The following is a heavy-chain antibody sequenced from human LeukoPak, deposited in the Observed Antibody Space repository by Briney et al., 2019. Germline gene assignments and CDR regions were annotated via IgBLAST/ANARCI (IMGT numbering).Heavy chain of an antibody. CDR1: GFTFSSYA. J-gene: IGHJ4*02. V-gene: IGHV3-23*01. CDR2: ISGSSGST. Sequence: GGSLRLSCAASGFTFSSYAMSWVRQAPGKGLEWVSAISGSSGSTYYADSVKGRFTTSRDNSKNTLYLQMNSLRAEDTAVYYCAKDSQSPNTPRYSSGWYPDYWGQGTLVTVSS. CDR3: AKDSQSPNTPRYSSGWYPDY. D-gene: IGHD6-19*01.